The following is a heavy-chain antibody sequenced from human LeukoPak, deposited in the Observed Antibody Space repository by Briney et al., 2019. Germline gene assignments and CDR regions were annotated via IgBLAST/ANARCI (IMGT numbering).Heavy chain of an antibody. J-gene: IGHJ6*03. Sequence: GGALRLSCAASGFTFDDYGMSWVRQAPGKGLEWVSGLLWNGGSTAYADSVRGRFTISRDNARNSLYLQMSSLRAEDTALYYCARGKDYCSSSSCYSPMDVWGKGTTVAVSS. CDR3: ARGKDYCSSSSCYSPMDV. D-gene: IGHD2-2*01. CDR1: GFTFDDYG. V-gene: IGHV3-20*04. CDR2: LLWNGGST.